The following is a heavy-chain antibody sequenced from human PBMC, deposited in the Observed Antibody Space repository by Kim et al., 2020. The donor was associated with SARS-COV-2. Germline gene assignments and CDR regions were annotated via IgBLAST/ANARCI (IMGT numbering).Heavy chain of an antibody. D-gene: IGHD3-22*01. V-gene: IGHV4-31*03. CDR3: ARGSPYYYDSSGYYG. J-gene: IGHJ4*02. Sequence: SETMSLTCTVSGGSISSGGYYWSWIRQHPGKGLEWIGYIYYSGSTYYNPSLKSRVTISVDTSKNQFSLKLSSVTAADTAVYYCARGSPYYYDSSGYYGWGQGTLVTVSS. CDR2: IYYSGST. CDR1: GGSISSGGYY.